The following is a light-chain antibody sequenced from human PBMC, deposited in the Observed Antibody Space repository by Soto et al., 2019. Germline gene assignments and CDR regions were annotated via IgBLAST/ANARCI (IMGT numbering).Light chain of an antibody. Sequence: EIVMTQSPATLSVSPGERATLSCRASQTISSNLAWYQQKPGQSPRLLIYGTSSRATGIPDRLSGSGSGTGFTLPIRRLEPEDYAVYYCQQYGNSPTFGGGTKVDIK. V-gene: IGKV3-20*01. CDR3: QQYGNSPT. CDR1: QTISSN. J-gene: IGKJ4*01. CDR2: GTS.